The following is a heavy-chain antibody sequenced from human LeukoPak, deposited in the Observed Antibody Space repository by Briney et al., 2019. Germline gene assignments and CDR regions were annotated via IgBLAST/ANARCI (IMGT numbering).Heavy chain of an antibody. D-gene: IGHD3/OR15-3a*01. Sequence: TGGSLRLSCAASEFSVGSNYMTWVRQAPGKGLEWVSLIYSGGSTYYADSVKGRFTISRDNSKNTLYLQMNSLRAEDTAVYYCAKDWTGTKPFDLWGRGTLVTVSS. V-gene: IGHV3-66*01. CDR2: IYSGGST. J-gene: IGHJ2*01. CDR1: EFSVGSNY. CDR3: AKDWTGTKPFDL.